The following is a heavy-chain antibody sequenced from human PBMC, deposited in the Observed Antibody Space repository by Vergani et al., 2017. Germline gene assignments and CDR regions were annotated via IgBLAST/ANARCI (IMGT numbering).Heavy chain of an antibody. CDR3: ARGGPMGVAGFGETYPWDY. D-gene: IGHD6-19*01. V-gene: IGHV4-39*07. CDR1: GGSISSSSDY. CDR2: IYYSGST. Sequence: QLQLQESGPGLVKPSETLSLTCTVSGGSISSSSDYWGWIRQPPGKGLEWIGSIYYSGSTYYNPSLKSRVTISVDTSKNQFSLKLSSVTAADTAVYYCARGGPMGVAGFGETYPWDYWGQGTLVTVSS. J-gene: IGHJ4*02.